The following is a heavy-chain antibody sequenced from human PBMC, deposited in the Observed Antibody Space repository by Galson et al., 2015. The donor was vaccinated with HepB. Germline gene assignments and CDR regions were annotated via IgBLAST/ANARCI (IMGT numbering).Heavy chain of an antibody. J-gene: IGHJ4*02. CDR1: GFTFSDHY. V-gene: IGHV3-72*01. CDR3: ARSEVTTVVTDFDS. CDR2: SRNKPRGYST. Sequence: SLRLSCAVSGFTFSDHYIDWVRQAPGKGLEWVGRSRNKPRGYSTAYAASVKGRFTVSRDDSKNSAFLQMNSLRSEDTAVYYCARSEVTTVVTDFDSWGQGTLVTVSS. D-gene: IGHD4-23*01.